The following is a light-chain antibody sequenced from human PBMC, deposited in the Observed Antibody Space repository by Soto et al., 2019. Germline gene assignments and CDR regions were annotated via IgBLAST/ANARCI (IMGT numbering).Light chain of an antibody. CDR1: SSNIGSNY. V-gene: IGLV1-47*01. Sequence: QAVVTQPPSASGTAVQRVTISCSGSSSNIGSNYVYWYQQLPGTVPQLLIYRNSERPSGVPDRFSGSKSGTSASLAISGLRSEDEADYYCAAWDDSLSGVVFGGGTKVTVL. J-gene: IGLJ2*01. CDR2: RNS. CDR3: AAWDDSLSGVV.